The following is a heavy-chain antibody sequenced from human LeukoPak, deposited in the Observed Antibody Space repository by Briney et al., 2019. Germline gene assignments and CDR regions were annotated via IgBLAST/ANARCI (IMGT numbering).Heavy chain of an antibody. CDR3: ARWVIIAAAGFPQIVDY. V-gene: IGHV3-21*04. CDR2: ISSSSSYI. D-gene: IGHD6-13*01. J-gene: IGHJ4*02. CDR1: GFTFSSYS. Sequence: GGSLRLSCAASGFTFSSYSMNWVRQAPGKGLEWVSSISSSSSYIYYADSVKGRFTISRDNAKNSLYLQMNSLRAEDTAVYYCARWVIIAAAGFPQIVDYWGQGTLVTVSS.